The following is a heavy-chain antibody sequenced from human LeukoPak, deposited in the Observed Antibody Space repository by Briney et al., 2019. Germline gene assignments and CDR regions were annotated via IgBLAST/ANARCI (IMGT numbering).Heavy chain of an antibody. CDR3: ARFGVAAAYYYGMDV. D-gene: IGHD6-13*01. CDR1: GYTFTSYG. CDR2: ISAYNGNT. J-gene: IGHJ6*02. V-gene: IGHV1-18*01. Sequence: ASVKVSCKASGYTFTSYGISWVRQAPGQGLEWMGWISAYNGNTNYAQKLQGRATMTTDTSTSTAYMELRSLRSDDTAVYYCARFGVAAAYYYGMDVWGQGTTVTVSS.